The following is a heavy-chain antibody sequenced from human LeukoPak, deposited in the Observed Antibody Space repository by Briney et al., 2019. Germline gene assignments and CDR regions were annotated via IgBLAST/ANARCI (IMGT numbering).Heavy chain of an antibody. CDR1: GFTFSSYS. V-gene: IGHV3-48*04. J-gene: IGHJ4*02. CDR3: ARLHYGGNSGGYYFDY. D-gene: IGHD4-23*01. Sequence: GGSLRLSCAASGFTFSSYSMNWVRQAPGKGLEWLSYISSSSSTIYYADSVKSRFTISRDNAKNSLYLQMNSLRVEDTAVYYCARLHYGGNSGGYYFDYWGQGTLVTVSS. CDR2: ISSSSSTI.